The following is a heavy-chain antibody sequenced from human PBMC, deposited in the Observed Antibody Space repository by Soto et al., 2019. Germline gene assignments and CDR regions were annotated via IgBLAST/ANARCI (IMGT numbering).Heavy chain of an antibody. CDR3: VRGGSYWARRHYFDS. D-gene: IGHD2-8*02. CDR1: GYTFTSYD. CDR2: VTPRNGDT. Sequence: QVQLVQSGAEMKKPGASVKVSCKASGYTFTSYDINWVRQAAGQGPEWMGSVTPRNGDTAFAQKYQGRVTVTSNTSMSTVYMELSNLRSDDTAVYYCVRGGSYWARRHYFDSWGQGTLVTVSS. V-gene: IGHV1-8*02. J-gene: IGHJ4*02.